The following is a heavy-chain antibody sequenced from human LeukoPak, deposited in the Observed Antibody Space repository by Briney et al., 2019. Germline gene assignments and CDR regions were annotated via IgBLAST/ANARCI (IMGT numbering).Heavy chain of an antibody. J-gene: IGHJ4*02. CDR2: INHSGST. D-gene: IGHD6-13*01. CDR3: AISSYSSSWYAGY. Sequence: PSETLSLTCTVSGGSISSSLYYWSWIRQPPGKGLEWIGEINHSGSTNYNPSLKSRVTISVDTSKNQFSLKLSSVTAADTAVYYCAISSYSSSWYAGYWGQGTLVTVSS. V-gene: IGHV4-39*07. CDR1: GGSISSSLYY.